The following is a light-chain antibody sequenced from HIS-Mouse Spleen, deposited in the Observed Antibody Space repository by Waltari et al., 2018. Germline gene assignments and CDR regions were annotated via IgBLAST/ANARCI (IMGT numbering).Light chain of an antibody. J-gene: IGLJ1*01. CDR3: AAWDDSLSGYV. CDR2: RNN. CDR1: SPNIGSNY. V-gene: IGLV1-47*01. Sequence: QSVLTQPPSASGTPGQRVTISCSGSSPNIGSNYVYWYQQLPGTAPKLLIYRNNRRPSGVPERFSGSKSGTSASLAISGLRSEDEADYYCAAWDDSLSGYVFGTGTKVTVL.